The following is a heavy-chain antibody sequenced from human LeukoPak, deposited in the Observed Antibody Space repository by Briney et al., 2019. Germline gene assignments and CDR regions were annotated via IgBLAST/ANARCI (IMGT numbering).Heavy chain of an antibody. CDR2: IYSGGST. V-gene: IGHV3-53*01. CDR1: GFTFSSYV. J-gene: IGHJ6*03. CDR3: ARDNYYYYMDV. Sequence: GGSLRLSCAVSGFTFSSYVMSWVRQAPGKGLEWVSVIYSGGSTYHADSVKGRFTISRDNSKNTLYLQMNSLRAEDTAVYYCARDNYYYYMDVWGKGTTVTISS.